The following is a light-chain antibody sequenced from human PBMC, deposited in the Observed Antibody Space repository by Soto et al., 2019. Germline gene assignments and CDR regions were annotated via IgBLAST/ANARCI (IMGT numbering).Light chain of an antibody. CDR1: QSVSSS. V-gene: IGKV3-15*01. J-gene: IGKJ1*01. Sequence: EIGMRQSPATLSVSPGERATLSCRASQSVSSSLAWCQQKPGQAPRLLIYGASTRATGNPGRFGGSGSGAEFTLTISSLQSEDFALYYCQQYYDWPPTFGQGTKVEI. CDR3: QQYYDWPPT. CDR2: GAS.